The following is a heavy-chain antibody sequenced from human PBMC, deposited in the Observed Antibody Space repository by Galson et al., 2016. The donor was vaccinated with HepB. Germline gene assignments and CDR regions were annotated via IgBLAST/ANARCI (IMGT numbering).Heavy chain of an antibody. Sequence: QSGAEVKKPGESLKISCKGSGYSFTKYWIGWVRQMPGKGLEWMGIIYPGDSDTRYSPSFQGQATISADKSMNTAYLHWSCLKASDTAIYYCARREAWYDGSGSFYSFDFWGQGTLVTVSS. CDR2: IYPGDSDT. V-gene: IGHV5-51*01. J-gene: IGHJ4*02. D-gene: IGHD3-10*01. CDR1: GYSFTKYW. CDR3: ARREAWYDGSGSFYSFDF.